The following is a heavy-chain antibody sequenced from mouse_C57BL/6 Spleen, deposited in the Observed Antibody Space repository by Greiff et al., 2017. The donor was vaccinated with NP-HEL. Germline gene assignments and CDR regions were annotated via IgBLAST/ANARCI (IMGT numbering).Heavy chain of an antibody. CDR3: TTVRSGTWFAY. Sequence: EVQLQQSGAELVRPGASVKLSCTASGFNIKDDYMHWVKQRPEQGLEWIGWIDPENGDTEYASKFQGKATITADTSSNTAYLQLSSLTSEDTAVYYCTTVRSGTWFAYWGQGTLVTVSA. CDR2: IDPENGDT. J-gene: IGHJ3*01. D-gene: IGHD1-3*01. CDR1: GFNIKDDY. V-gene: IGHV14-4*01.